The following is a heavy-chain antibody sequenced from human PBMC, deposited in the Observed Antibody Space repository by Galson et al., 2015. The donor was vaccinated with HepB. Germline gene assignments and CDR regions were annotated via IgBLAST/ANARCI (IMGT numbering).Heavy chain of an antibody. V-gene: IGHV5-10-1*01. J-gene: IGHJ5*02. CDR1: GYSFTSYW. CDR2: IDPSDSYT. Sequence: QSGAEVKKPGESLRISCKGSGYSFTSYWISWVRQMPGRGLEWMGRIDPSDSYTNYSPSFQGHVTISADKSISTAYLQWSSLKASDTAMYYCARLPDIYDSSGQGGPWGQGTLVTVSS. CDR3: ARLPDIYDSSGQGGP. D-gene: IGHD3-22*01.